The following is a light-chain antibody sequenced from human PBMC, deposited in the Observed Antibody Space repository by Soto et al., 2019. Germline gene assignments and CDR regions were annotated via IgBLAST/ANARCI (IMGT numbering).Light chain of an antibody. CDR1: SSDVGGYNY. Sequence: QSVLTQPASMSGSPGQSITISCTGTSSDVGGYNYVSWYRKHPGKAPKLLIYDVNNRPSGVSNRFSGSKSGNTASLTISGLQAEDEADYYCSSHSSSSTLVVFGGGTQLTVL. V-gene: IGLV2-14*03. CDR2: DVN. CDR3: SSHSSSSTLVV. J-gene: IGLJ2*01.